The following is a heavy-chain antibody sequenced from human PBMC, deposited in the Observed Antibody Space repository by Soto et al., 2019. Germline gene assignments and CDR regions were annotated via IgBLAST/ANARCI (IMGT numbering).Heavy chain of an antibody. V-gene: IGHV1-8*02. CDR3: ATEKLRGTFDI. CDR2: INANNGNT. D-gene: IGHD1-7*01. J-gene: IGHJ3*02. CDR1: GYTFTSYG. Sequence: ASVKVSCKASGYTFTSYGISWVRQAPGQGLEWLGWINANNGNTDYAQKFQGRVTMTRDTSISTAYMELSSLTSEDTAVYYCATEKLRGTFDIWGQGTMVTVSS.